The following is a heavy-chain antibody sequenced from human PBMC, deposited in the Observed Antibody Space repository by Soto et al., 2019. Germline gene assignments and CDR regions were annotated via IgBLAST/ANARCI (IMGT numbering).Heavy chain of an antibody. CDR3: AKSAMVRGGGWFDP. V-gene: IGHV3-23*01. J-gene: IGHJ5*02. CDR2: ISGSGGNT. D-gene: IGHD3-10*01. CDR1: RFTFSTYA. Sequence: EVQLLESGGGLVQPGGSLRLSCVASRFTFSTYAMSWVRQAPGKGLEWVSDISGSGGNTYYADSVKDRFTISRDNSKNTLYLQMNSLRAEDTAVYYCAKSAMVRGGGWFDPWGQGTLVTVSS.